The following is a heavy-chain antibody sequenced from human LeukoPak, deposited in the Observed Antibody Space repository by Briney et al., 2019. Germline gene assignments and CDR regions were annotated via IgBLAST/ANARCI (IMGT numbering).Heavy chain of an antibody. J-gene: IGHJ4*02. CDR3: ARERSYCSGATCSLDH. D-gene: IGHD2-15*01. CDR2: TGLSSSYI. CDR1: ESSLSIYE. V-gene: IGHV3-21*01. Sequence: GGSLRPSCEALESSLSIYELSWFRRPPGKGLDWIASTGLSSSYIGYADSVKGRFTISRDNGENSVYLQMNSLRAEDTAVYFCARERSYCSGATCSLDHWGQGTLVTVSS.